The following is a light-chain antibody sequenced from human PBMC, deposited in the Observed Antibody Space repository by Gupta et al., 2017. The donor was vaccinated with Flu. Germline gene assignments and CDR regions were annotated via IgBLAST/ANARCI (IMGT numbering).Light chain of an antibody. V-gene: IGLV7-43*01. Sequence: QTVVTQESSLTVSPGWTLTLTCPSTTGAVTSASYPNELQQKPGQAPRVLIYKTNNKHSSNPARFSGSLLGDKAALTLSDVRPEDEAEYYCLLYSGGTDVVFGGGTKVTVL. CDR3: LLYSGGTDVV. J-gene: IGLJ2*01. CDR1: TGAVTSASY. CDR2: KTN.